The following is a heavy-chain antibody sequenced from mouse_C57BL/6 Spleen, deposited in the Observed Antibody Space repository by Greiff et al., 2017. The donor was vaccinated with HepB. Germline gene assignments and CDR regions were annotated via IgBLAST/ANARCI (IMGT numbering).Heavy chain of an antibody. D-gene: IGHD1-1*01. J-gene: IGHJ4*01. CDR1: GFTFSSYT. Sequence: EVQGVESGGGLVKPGGSLKLSCAASGFTFSSYTMSWVRQTPEKRLEWVATISGGGGNTYYPDSVKGRFTISRDNAKNTLYLQMSSLRSEDTALYYCARRDGRRYGAMDYWGQGTSVTVSS. CDR3: ARRDGRRYGAMDY. CDR2: ISGGGGNT. V-gene: IGHV5-9*01.